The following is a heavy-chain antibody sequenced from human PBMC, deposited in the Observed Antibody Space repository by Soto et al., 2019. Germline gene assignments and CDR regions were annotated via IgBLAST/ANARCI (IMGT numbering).Heavy chain of an antibody. V-gene: IGHV4-39*07. D-gene: IGHD5-12*01. J-gene: IGHJ4*02. Sequence: PSETLSLTCTVSSAPVSSSTYTWGWIRQPPGKGLEWIGSIYYSGSTYYNPSLNSRVTVSVDTSKNQFSLKLSSVTAADTAVYYCARSRYSGYDSVDYWGQGTLVTVSS. CDR2: IYYSGST. CDR3: ARSRYSGYDSVDY. CDR1: SAPVSSSTYT.